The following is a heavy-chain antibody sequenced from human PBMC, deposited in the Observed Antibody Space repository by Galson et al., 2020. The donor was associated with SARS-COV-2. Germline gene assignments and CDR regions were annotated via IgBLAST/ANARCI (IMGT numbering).Heavy chain of an antibody. V-gene: IGHV3-30*04. CDR1: GFTFSSYA. D-gene: IGHD3-3*01. CDR3: ARALGLVIIPIDY. J-gene: IGHJ4*02. Sequence: QAGGSLRLSCAASGFTFSSYAMHWVRQAPGKGLEWVAVISYDGSNKYYADSVKGRFTISRDNSKNTLYLQMNSLRAEDTAVYYCARALGLVIIPIDYWGQGILVTVSS. CDR2: ISYDGSNK.